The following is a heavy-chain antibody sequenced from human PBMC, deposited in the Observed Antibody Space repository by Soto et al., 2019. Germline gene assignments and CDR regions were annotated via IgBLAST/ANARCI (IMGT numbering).Heavy chain of an antibody. D-gene: IGHD4-4*01. CDR3: ARDRSQYSNTYYFDY. CDR2: INPNSGGT. CDR1: GYTFTGYY. V-gene: IGHV1-2*04. Sequence: QVQLVQSGPEVKKPGASVKVSCKASGYTFTGYYVHWVRQAPGQGLEWMGWINPNSGGTNYAQKFQGWVTMTRDTSINTAYMEVNRLRYDDTAVYYCARDRSQYSNTYYFDYWGRGTPVTVSS. J-gene: IGHJ4*02.